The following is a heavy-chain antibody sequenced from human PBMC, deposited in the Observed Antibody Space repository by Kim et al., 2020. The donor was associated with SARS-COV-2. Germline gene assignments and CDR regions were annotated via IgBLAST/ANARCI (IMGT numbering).Heavy chain of an antibody. Sequence: SETLSLTCTVSGGSISSSSYYWGWIRQPPGKGLEWIGSIYYSGSTYYNPSLKSRVTISVDTSKNQFSLKLSSVTAADTAVYYCARHEAVAGNFDYWGQGT. V-gene: IGHV4-39*01. J-gene: IGHJ4*02. CDR3: ARHEAVAGNFDY. CDR2: IYYSGST. D-gene: IGHD6-19*01. CDR1: GGSISSSSYY.